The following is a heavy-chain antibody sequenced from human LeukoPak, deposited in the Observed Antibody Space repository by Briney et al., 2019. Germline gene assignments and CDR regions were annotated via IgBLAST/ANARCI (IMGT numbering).Heavy chain of an antibody. CDR3: AKAEYYYDSSGYSYNWFDP. CDR1: GFTFSSYG. Sequence: GGSLRLSCAASGFTFSSYGMHWVRQAPGKGLEWVAVIWYDGGNKYYADSVKGRFTISRDNSKNTLYLQMNSLRAEDTAVYYCAKAEYYYDSSGYSYNWFDPWGQGTLVTVSS. CDR2: IWYDGGNK. J-gene: IGHJ5*02. D-gene: IGHD3-22*01. V-gene: IGHV3-30*02.